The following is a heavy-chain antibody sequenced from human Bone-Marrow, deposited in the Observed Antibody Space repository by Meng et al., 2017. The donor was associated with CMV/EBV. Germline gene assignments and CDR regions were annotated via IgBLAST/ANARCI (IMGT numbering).Heavy chain of an antibody. D-gene: IGHD6-13*01. CDR1: GFTFSSYG. Sequence: GESLKISCAASGFTFSSYGMHWVRQAPGKGLEWVAVIWYDGSNKYYADSVKGRFTISRDNSKNTLYLRMNSLRAEDTAVYYCAKDLSESSSWYRDYYYGMDVWGQGTTVTVSS. CDR2: IWYDGSNK. CDR3: AKDLSESSSWYRDYYYGMDV. J-gene: IGHJ6*02. V-gene: IGHV3-33*06.